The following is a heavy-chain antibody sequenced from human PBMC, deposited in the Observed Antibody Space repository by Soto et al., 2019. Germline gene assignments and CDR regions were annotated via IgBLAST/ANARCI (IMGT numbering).Heavy chain of an antibody. V-gene: IGHV4-39*01. D-gene: IGHD1-20*01. J-gene: IGHJ4*02. CDR3: ALGRAYNWNDYYFDY. CDR1: GGSISSSSYY. CDR2: IYYGGST. Sequence: SETLSLTCPVSGGSISSSSYYWGCIRQPPGKGLEWIGSIYYGGSTYYNPSLKSRVTISADTSKNQFSLTLSYVTAADTAVYYCALGRAYNWNDYYFDYWGQGTLVTVS.